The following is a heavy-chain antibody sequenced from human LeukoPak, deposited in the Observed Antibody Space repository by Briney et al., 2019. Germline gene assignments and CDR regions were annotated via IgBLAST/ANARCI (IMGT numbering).Heavy chain of an antibody. D-gene: IGHD6-19*01. CDR3: ARRSSGWLSSLDY. CDR2: IYYTGTT. CDR1: GGSIGTSTYY. J-gene: IGHJ4*02. Sequence: SETLSLTCTVSGGSIGTSTYYWGWIRQPPGKGLEWIGRIYYTGTTSYNPSLKSRVTVSVDTSKNQFSLELSSVTAADTAVYYCARRSSGWLSSLDYWGQGTLVAVSS. V-gene: IGHV4-39*01.